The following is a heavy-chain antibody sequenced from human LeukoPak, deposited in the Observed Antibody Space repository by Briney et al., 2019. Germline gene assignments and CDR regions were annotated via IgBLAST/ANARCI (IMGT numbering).Heavy chain of an antibody. V-gene: IGHV1-69*05. Sequence: GSSVKVSCKASGGTFSSYAISWVRQAPGQGLEWMGGIIPIFGTANYAQKFQGRVTITTDESTSTAYMELSSLRSEDTAVYYCAAGGNSAGGHFDYWGQGTLVTVSS. CDR3: AAGGNSAGGHFDY. CDR2: IIPIFGTA. J-gene: IGHJ4*02. CDR1: GGTFSSYA. D-gene: IGHD4-23*01.